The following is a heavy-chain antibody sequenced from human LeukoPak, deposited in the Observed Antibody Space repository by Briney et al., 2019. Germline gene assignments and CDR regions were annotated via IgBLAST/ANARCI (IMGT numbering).Heavy chain of an antibody. V-gene: IGHV3-23*01. Sequence: GGSLTLSCAASGFTFSDYAMSLVRQAPGKGLEWVSTASYYVGKQYHADSVRGRFTVSRDNSRNTVSLQMSSLRVDDTGIYYCAKAGIGADGAGFLCEYWGQGTLVTVSS. D-gene: IGHD1-1*01. CDR3: AKAGIGADGAGFLCEY. J-gene: IGHJ4*02. CDR2: ASYYVGKQ. CDR1: GFTFSDYA.